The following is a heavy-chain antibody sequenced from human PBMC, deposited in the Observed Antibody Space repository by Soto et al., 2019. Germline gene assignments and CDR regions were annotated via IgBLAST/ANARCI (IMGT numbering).Heavy chain of an antibody. CDR2: INAGNGNT. CDR1: GYSFTNYA. V-gene: IGHV1-3*01. J-gene: IGHJ4*02. CDR3: AIARPYSSSSRFDY. D-gene: IGHD6-6*01. Sequence: ASVKVSCKASGYSFTNYAMHWVRQAPGQRLEWMGWINAGNGNTKYSQKFQGRVTITRDTSASTAYMELSSLRSEDTALYYCAIARPYSSSSRFDYWGQGALVTVSS.